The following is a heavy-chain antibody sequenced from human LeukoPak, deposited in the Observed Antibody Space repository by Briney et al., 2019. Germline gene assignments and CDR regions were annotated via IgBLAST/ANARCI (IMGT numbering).Heavy chain of an antibody. CDR1: GLTVSSNY. CDR3: ARDGIAAAGTGSVY. Sequence: GGSLRLSCAASGLTVSSNYMSWVRQAPGKGLEWVSVIYSGGSTYYADSVKGRFTISRHNSKNTLYLQMNSLRAEDTAVYYCARDGIAAAGTGSVYWGQGTLVTVSS. V-gene: IGHV3-53*04. D-gene: IGHD6-13*01. CDR2: IYSGGST. J-gene: IGHJ4*02.